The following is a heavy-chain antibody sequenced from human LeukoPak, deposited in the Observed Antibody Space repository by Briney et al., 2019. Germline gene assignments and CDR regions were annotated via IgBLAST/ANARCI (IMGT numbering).Heavy chain of an antibody. V-gene: IGHV3-72*01. J-gene: IGHJ4*02. CDR3: TRSHSSGYGPVDY. Sequence: GGSLRLSCAASGFTFSSYAMSWVRQAPGKGLEWVGRIRNKANSYTTEYAASVKGRFTISRDDSKTSLYLQMNSLRSEDTAVYYCTRSHSSGYGPVDYWGQGTLVTVSS. CDR2: IRNKANSYTT. D-gene: IGHD3-22*01. CDR1: GFTFSSYA.